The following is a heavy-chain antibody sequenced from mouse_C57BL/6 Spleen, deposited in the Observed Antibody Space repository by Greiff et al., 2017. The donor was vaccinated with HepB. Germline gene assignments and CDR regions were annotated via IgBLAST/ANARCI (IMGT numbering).Heavy chain of an antibody. Sequence: EVKLMESGGGLVKPGGSLKLSCAASGFTFSDYGMHWVRQAPEKGLEWVAYISSGSSTIYYADTVKGRFTISRDNAKHTLFLQMTSLRSEDTAMYYCAVYGGYFDYWGQGTTLTVSS. V-gene: IGHV5-17*01. D-gene: IGHD1-1*01. CDR2: ISSGSSTI. J-gene: IGHJ2*01. CDR3: AVYGGYFDY. CDR1: GFTFSDYG.